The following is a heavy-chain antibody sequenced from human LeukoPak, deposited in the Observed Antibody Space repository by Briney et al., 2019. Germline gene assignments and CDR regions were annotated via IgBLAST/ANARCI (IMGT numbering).Heavy chain of an antibody. CDR1: GVNFNTAW. J-gene: IGHJ4*02. D-gene: IGHD4-17*01. CDR3: STFTAYG. V-gene: IGHV3-15*01. CDR2: IKSNNDGGSS. Sequence: PGGSLRLSCATSGVNFNTAWMSWARQAPGKGLEWVGRIKSNNDGGSSEYSVPVKGRFTISKDDSQKTLYLQMNNLKTEDTAVYFCSTFTAYGWGQGSLVTVPS.